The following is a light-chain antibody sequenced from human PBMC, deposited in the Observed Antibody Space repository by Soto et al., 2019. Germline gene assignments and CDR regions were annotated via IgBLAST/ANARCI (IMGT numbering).Light chain of an antibody. CDR1: SSDVGGYNY. J-gene: IGLJ1*01. CDR3: CSYAGSYTYA. CDR2: DVS. V-gene: IGLV2-11*01. Sequence: QSVLTQPRSVSGSPGQSVTISCTGTSSDVGGYNYVSWYQQHPGKAPKLMIYDVSKWPSGVPDRFSGSKSGNTASLTISGLQAEDEADYYCCSYAGSYTYAFGPGTKVTVL.